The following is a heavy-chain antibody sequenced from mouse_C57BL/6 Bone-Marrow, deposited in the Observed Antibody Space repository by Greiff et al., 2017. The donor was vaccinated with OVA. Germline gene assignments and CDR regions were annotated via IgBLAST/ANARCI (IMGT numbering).Heavy chain of an antibody. CDR2: IYPGNGST. CDR3: DRLDYVSSVYSMGY. V-gene: IGHV1-55*01. Sequence: VQLQQPGAELVKPGASVKMSCKASGYTFTSYWITWVKQRPGQGLEWIGDIYPGNGSTNYNQKFKSKATLTVDTSSSTAYMELSSLTSESSAVYYFDRLDYVSSVYSMGYWGQGTSVLVSS. CDR1: GYTFTSYW. J-gene: IGHJ4*01. D-gene: IGHD1-1*01.